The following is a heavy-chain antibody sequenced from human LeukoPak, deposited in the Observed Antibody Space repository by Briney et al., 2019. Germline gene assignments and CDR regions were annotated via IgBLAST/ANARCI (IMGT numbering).Heavy chain of an antibody. D-gene: IGHD2-15*01. CDR1: GFTFSSYS. J-gene: IGHJ4*02. CDR3: ARGLGPHCSRDY. Sequence: GGSLRLSCAASGFTFSSYSMNWVRQAPGKGLEWVSSISSSSSYIYYADSVKGRFTISRDNAKNTLYLQMNSLRAEDTAVYYCARGLGPHCSRDYWGQGTLVTVSS. V-gene: IGHV3-21*01. CDR2: ISSSSSYI.